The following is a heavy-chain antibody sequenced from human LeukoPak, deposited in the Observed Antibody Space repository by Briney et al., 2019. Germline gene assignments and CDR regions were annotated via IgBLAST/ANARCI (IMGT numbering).Heavy chain of an antibody. Sequence: RASETLSLTCAVYGESFSGYYWTWIRQPPGKGLEWIGQIHYSGGINYSPSLRSPVTISVDTSKNQFSLKLSSVTAADTAVYYCARDSSGFDYWGQGTLVTVSS. CDR1: GESFSGYY. CDR2: IHYSGGI. J-gene: IGHJ4*02. CDR3: ARDSSGFDY. V-gene: IGHV4-34*01.